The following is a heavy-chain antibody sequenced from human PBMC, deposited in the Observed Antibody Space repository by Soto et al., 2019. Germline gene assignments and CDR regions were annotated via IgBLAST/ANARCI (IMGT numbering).Heavy chain of an antibody. CDR1: GFTFSDHY. Sequence: EVQLVESGGGLVQPGGPLRLSCAASGFTFSDHYMDWVRQAPGKGLEWGGRTRNQAKRYTTEYAASVKGRFTISSDASKKSLFLQMTSLKAEDTAVDYCARGATATTNYYDGLDVWGQGTTVTVSS. CDR3: ARGATATTNYYDGLDV. V-gene: IGHV3-72*01. CDR2: TRNQAKRYTT. J-gene: IGHJ6*02. D-gene: IGHD4-17*01.